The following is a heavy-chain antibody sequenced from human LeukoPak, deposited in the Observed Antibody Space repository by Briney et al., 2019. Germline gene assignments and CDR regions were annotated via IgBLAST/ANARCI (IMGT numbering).Heavy chain of an antibody. D-gene: IGHD6-6*01. CDR1: GYTFTAYY. V-gene: IGHV1-2*06. J-gene: IGHJ4*02. CDR3: ARTAGRTFDY. Sequence: ASVKVSCKASGYTFTAYYMHWVRQAPGQGLEWMGRINPNSGDTNYAQKFQGRVTITRDTSISTAYMELSRLRSDDTAVYYCARTAGRTFDYWGQGTLVTVSS. CDR2: INPNSGDT.